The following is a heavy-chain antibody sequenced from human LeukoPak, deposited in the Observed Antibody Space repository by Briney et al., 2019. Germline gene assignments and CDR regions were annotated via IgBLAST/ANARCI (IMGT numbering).Heavy chain of an antibody. J-gene: IGHJ3*02. Sequence: NPGGSLRLSCTASGFTFGIYSMNWVRQAPGKGLEWVSSIGGSSRSMYYADSVKGRFTISRDNAKNSLYLQMNSLRAEDTAVYYCARSKPDAFDIWGQGTMVTVSS. CDR1: GFTFGIYS. CDR3: ARSKPDAFDI. D-gene: IGHD4-11*01. V-gene: IGHV3-21*01. CDR2: IGGSSRSM.